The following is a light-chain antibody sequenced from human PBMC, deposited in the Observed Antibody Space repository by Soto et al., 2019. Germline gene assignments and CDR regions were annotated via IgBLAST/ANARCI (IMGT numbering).Light chain of an antibody. Sequence: DIVMTQSPLSLSVTPGEPASISCRSSQSPLHRNGNIYLDWYLQKPGQSPQLLIYSVSNRASGVPERFSGSGSGTGFTLKISRVEAEDVGIYYCMNAVQTLTFGGGTKVEI. CDR1: QSPLHRNGNIY. J-gene: IGKJ4*01. V-gene: IGKV2-28*01. CDR2: SVS. CDR3: MNAVQTLT.